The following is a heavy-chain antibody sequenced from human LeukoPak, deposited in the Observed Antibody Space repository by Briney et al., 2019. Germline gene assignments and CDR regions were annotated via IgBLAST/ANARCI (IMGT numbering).Heavy chain of an antibody. D-gene: IGHD2-15*01. CDR1: GFTFNNYA. CDR2: ISGDGVSP. CDR3: AKDIGCTGSSCYSGVVFAFDI. J-gene: IGHJ3*02. V-gene: IGHV3-23*01. Sequence: GGSLRLSCSASGFTFNNYALTWVRQTPGKGLECVSAISGDGVSPYYADSVRGRFTISRDNSKNTLYLQMNSLRAEDTSLYYCAKDIGCTGSSCYSGVVFAFDIWGQGTMVTVSS.